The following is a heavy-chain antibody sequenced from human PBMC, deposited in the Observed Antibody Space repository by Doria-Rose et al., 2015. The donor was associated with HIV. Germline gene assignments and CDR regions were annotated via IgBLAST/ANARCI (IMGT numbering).Heavy chain of an antibody. D-gene: IGHD6-13*01. CDR3: ARIKSSRWYHKYYFDF. Sequence: PTETLTLTCTVSGVSLSSPGMGVSWIRQPPGKALEWLANIFSDDERSYKTSLKSRLTIPRGTSKSQVVLTMTDMDPVDTATYYCARIKSSRWYHKYYFDFWGQGTLVIVSA. CDR1: GVSLSSPGMG. V-gene: IGHV2-26*01. CDR2: IFSDDER. J-gene: IGHJ4*02.